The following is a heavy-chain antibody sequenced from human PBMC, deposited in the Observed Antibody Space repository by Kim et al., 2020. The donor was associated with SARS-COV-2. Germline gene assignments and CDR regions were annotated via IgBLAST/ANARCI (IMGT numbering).Heavy chain of an antibody. CDR2: IYNSGSI. Sequence: SETLSLTCSVSGGSIDSFYWTWIRQSPGRGLEWIAYIYNSGSIHYNPSLISRVTISHDTSTNQVFLELRSLTAADTAVYFCARGALKSGWSGSFGHYYYYHMDVWGKGTTVTVSS. D-gene: IGHD3-10*01. J-gene: IGHJ6*03. CDR1: GGSIDSFY. V-gene: IGHV4-59*03. CDR3: ARGALKSGWSGSFGHYYYYHMDV.